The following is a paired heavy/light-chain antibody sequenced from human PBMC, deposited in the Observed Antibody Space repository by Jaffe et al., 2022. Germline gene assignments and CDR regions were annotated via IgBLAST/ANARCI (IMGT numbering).Heavy chain of an antibody. Sequence: QVQLQQSGPGLVKPSQTLSLTCAISGDSVSSNSAAWNWIRQSPSRGLEWLGRTYYRSKWYNDYAVSVKSRITINPDTSKNQFSLQLNSVTPEDTAVYYCAREEYCSGGSCYKSKLYYYYYMDVWGKGTTVTVSS. CDR1: GDSVSSNSAA. D-gene: IGHD2-15*01. CDR2: TYYRSKWYN. J-gene: IGHJ6*03. V-gene: IGHV6-1*01. CDR3: AREEYCSGGSCYKSKLYYYYYMDV.
Light chain of an antibody. CDR1: SSDVGGYNY. J-gene: IGLJ1*01. CDR2: EVS. CDR3: SSYTSSSTLDYV. V-gene: IGLV2-14*01. Sequence: QSALTQPASVSGSPGQSITISCTGTSSDVGGYNYVSWYQQHPGKAPKLMIYEVSNRPSGVSNRFSGSKSGNTASLTISGLQAEDEADYYCSSYTSSSTLDYVFGTGTKVTVL.